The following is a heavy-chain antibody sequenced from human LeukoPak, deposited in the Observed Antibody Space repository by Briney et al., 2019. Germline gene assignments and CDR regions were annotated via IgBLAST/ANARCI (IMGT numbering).Heavy chain of an antibody. CDR2: IGISSGNT. J-gene: IGHJ4*02. Sequence: PGGSLRLSCAASGFTFSSYSMIWVRQAPGKGLEWISYIGISSGNTKYADSVKGRFTISGDNAKNSLYLQMNSLRVEDTAVYYCARDYRYAFDNWGQGILVTVSS. D-gene: IGHD5-12*01. CDR3: ARDYRYAFDN. V-gene: IGHV3-48*04. CDR1: GFTFSSYS.